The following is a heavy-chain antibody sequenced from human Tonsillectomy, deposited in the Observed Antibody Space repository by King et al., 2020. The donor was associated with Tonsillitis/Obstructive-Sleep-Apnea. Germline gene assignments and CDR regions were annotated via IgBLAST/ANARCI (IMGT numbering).Heavy chain of an antibody. Sequence: VQLVESGGGLVQPGGSLRLSCAASGFTFSDFGMNWVRQAPGKGLEWVANIKEDGSETYYVDSVGGRFTISRDNAKDSLSLQMNSLRAEDTAMYFCVRRIAAARLRYFYLWGRGTLVTVSS. V-gene: IGHV3-7*04. J-gene: IGHJ2*01. D-gene: IGHD6-13*01. CDR3: VRRIAAARLRYFYL. CDR2: IKEDGSET. CDR1: GFTFSDFG.